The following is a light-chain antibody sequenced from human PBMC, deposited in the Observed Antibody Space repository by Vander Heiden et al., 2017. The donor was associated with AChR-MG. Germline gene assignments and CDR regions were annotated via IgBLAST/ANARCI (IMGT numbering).Light chain of an antibody. Sequence: EIVLTQCPATLSLSPGERATLSCRASQSVSYYLAWYQQKPGQAPRLLMYDVSYRATGIPARFSGSGSGSDFTLTISSLEPEDSAVYYCQQRRSWPLTFGGGTKVEIK. CDR2: DVS. V-gene: IGKV3-11*01. CDR3: QQRRSWPLT. CDR1: QSVSYY. J-gene: IGKJ4*01.